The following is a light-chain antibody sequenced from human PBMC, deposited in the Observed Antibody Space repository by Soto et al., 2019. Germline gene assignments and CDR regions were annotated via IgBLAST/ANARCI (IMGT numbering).Light chain of an antibody. CDR1: QSVSSY. Sequence: EIVLTQSPATLSLSPGERATISCRASQSVSSYLAWYQQKPGQAPRLLIYDASNRATGIPARFSGSGSGTDFTLTMSSLEPEDFAVYYCQQRSNWPITFGQGTRLEIK. CDR3: QQRSNWPIT. CDR2: DAS. V-gene: IGKV3-11*01. J-gene: IGKJ5*01.